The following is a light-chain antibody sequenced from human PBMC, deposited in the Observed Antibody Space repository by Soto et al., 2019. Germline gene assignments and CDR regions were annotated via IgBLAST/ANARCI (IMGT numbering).Light chain of an antibody. V-gene: IGKV3-20*01. CDR1: QTVSSSY. Sequence: EIVLTQSPATLSLSPGERATLSCRASQTVSSSYLAWYQQKPGQAPRLLIYGASSRATGIPARFSGSGSGTDFTLTISRLEPEDFALYYCQQYETSLRTFGQGTKVEIK. CDR3: QQYETSLRT. CDR2: GAS. J-gene: IGKJ1*01.